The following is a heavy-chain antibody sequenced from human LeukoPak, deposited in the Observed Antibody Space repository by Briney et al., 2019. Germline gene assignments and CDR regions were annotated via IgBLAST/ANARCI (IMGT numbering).Heavy chain of an antibody. J-gene: IGHJ5*02. Sequence: SQTLSLTCAVSGVSISSGGYSWSWTRHPPGKGLEWIGYTYHIGTTYYNPSLKSRVTISVAGSKNQFSLQLRSVAAADTAVYYCARGIIDYYGSGSKPNWFDPWGQGTLVTVSS. V-gene: IGHV4-30-2*01. CDR1: GVSISSGGYS. CDR3: ARGIIDYYGSGSKPNWFDP. CDR2: TYHIGTT. D-gene: IGHD3-10*01.